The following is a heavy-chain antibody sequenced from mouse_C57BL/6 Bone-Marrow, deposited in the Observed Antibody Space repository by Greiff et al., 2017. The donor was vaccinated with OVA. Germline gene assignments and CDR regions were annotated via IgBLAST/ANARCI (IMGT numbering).Heavy chain of an antibody. CDR2: IRSKSNNYAT. J-gene: IGHJ4*01. V-gene: IGHV10-1*01. Sequence: EVQLVESGGGLVQPKGSLKLSCAASGFSFNTYAMNWVRQAPGKGLEWVARIRSKSNNYATYYADSVKDRFTISRDDSESMLYLQMNNLKTEDTAMYYCVRREDYAMDYWGQGTSVTVSS. CDR3: VRREDYAMDY. CDR1: GFSFNTYA.